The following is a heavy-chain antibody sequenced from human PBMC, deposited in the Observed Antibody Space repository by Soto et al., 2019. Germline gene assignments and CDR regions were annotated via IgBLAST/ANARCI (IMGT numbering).Heavy chain of an antibody. J-gene: IGHJ4*02. CDR3: AKIVTRHSLVPVFDQ. D-gene: IGHD2-21*01. CDR2: ISWDSGSR. Sequence: QLVGSGGGLVQPGRSLRLSCVASGFRFDEYAIHWVRQAPGKGLEWVSGISWDSGSRNYAGSVRGRFTVSRDNAKNSLSLHMTSLRSEDKALYYCAKIVTRHSLVPVFDQWGQGALVSVSS. CDR1: GFRFDEYA. V-gene: IGHV3-9*01.